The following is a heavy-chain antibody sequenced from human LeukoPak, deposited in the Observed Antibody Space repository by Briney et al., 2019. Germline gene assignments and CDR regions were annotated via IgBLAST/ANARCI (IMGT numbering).Heavy chain of an antibody. CDR1: GYTFTGYY. D-gene: IGHD3-3*01. CDR2: INPNSGGT. Sequence: ASVKVSCKASGYTFTGYYMHWVRQAPGQGLEWMGRINPNSGGTNYAQKFQGRVTMTRDTSISTAYMELSRLRSDDTAVYYCAREGLAIFGVVMPFDYWGQGTLVTVSS. CDR3: AREGLAIFGVVMPFDY. V-gene: IGHV1-2*06. J-gene: IGHJ4*02.